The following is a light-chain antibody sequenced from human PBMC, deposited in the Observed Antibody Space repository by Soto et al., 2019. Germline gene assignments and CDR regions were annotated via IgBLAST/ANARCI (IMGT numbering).Light chain of an antibody. Sequence: EIVMTQSPASLSVSPGETATLSCRASQSISKSLAWYQQKPGQAPSLLIYGASTRATGIPARFSGSGSGTEFTLTISSLESEDSALYYCQQYNNWPTRTFGQGTKLEIK. CDR1: QSISKS. J-gene: IGKJ2*01. CDR2: GAS. V-gene: IGKV3-15*01. CDR3: QQYNNWPTRT.